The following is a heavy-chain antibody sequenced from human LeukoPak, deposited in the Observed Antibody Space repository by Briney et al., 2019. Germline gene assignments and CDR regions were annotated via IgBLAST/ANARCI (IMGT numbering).Heavy chain of an antibody. CDR1: GYTFSGYY. Sequence: GASVKVSCKASGYTFSGYYIHWVRQAPGQGLEWMGLIKPDSGDTNYAQNFRGRVTMTRDTSITTAYMELNRLTSDDTAVYYCVRDRPHNWFDPWGQGTLVTVSP. CDR3: VRDRPHNWFDP. J-gene: IGHJ5*02. CDR2: IKPDSGDT. V-gene: IGHV1-2*02.